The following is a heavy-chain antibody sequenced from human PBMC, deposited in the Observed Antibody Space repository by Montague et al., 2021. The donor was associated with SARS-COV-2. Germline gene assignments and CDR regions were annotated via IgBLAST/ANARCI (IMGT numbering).Heavy chain of an antibody. CDR3: ARGYDYVWGRYRYSRWFDP. CDR2: INHSGST. V-gene: IGHV4-34*01. CDR1: GGSFSGYY. D-gene: IGHD3-16*02. J-gene: IGHJ5*02. Sequence: SETLSLTCAVYGGSFSGYYWSWIRQPPGKGLEWIGEINHSGSTNYNPSLKSRVTISVDTSKNQFSLKLSSVTAADTAVYYCARGYDYVWGRYRYSRWFDPWGQGTLVTVSS.